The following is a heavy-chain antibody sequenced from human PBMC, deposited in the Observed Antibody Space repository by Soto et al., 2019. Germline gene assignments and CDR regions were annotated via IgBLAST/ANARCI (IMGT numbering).Heavy chain of an antibody. J-gene: IGHJ3*01. D-gene: IGHD2-21*01. V-gene: IGHV1-46*03. CDR2: INPSGGST. Sequence: GPSVKVSCKASGYTFTSYYMHWVRQAPGQGLEWMGIINPSGGSTSYAQKFQGRVTMTRDTSTSTVYMELSSLRSEDTAVYYCVRVGVEYCGGDCYSLYVFDFWGKGTMVTVSS. CDR3: VRVGVEYCGGDCYSLYVFDF. CDR1: GYTFTSYY.